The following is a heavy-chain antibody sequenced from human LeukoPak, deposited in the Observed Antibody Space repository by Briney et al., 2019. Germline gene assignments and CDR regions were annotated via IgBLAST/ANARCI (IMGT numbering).Heavy chain of an antibody. D-gene: IGHD1-26*01. CDR3: ARDRAIVGPGMDV. CDR2: IYYSGST. J-gene: IGHJ6*02. V-gene: IGHV4-59*01. CDR1: GGSISRYY. Sequence: SETLSLTCTVSGGSISRYYWSWIRQPPGEGLEWIGYIYYSGSTNYNPSLKSRVTISVDTSKNQFSLKLSSVTAADTAVYYCARDRAIVGPGMDVWGQGTTVTVSS.